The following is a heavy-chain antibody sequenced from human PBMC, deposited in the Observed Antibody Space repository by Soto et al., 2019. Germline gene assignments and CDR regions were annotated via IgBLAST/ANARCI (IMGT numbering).Heavy chain of an antibody. J-gene: IGHJ4*01. CDR3: ARDRLLGYFGY. CDR1: GFTFSSYA. V-gene: IGHV3-30-3*01. D-gene: IGHD3-16*01. Sequence: QVQLVESGGGVVQPGRSLRLSCAASGFTFSSYAMHWVRQAPGKGLEWVAVISYDGSNKYYADSVKGRFTISRDNSKNTLYLQMTSLRAEDPAVYSCARDRLLGYFGYWGHGTLVTVSS. CDR2: ISYDGSNK.